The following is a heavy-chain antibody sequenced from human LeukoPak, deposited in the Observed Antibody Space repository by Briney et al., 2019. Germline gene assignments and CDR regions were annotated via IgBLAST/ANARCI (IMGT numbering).Heavy chain of an antibody. CDR3: AKGSGSGWYGWFAP. J-gene: IGHJ5*02. CDR1: ELHA. CDR2: ISRSGGST. Sequence: GGSLRLTCAASELHAMTWVRQGPGKGLEWVSAISRSGGSTYYADSVKGRFTISRDKSNNTMYLQMNSLRAEDTAVYFCAKGSGSGWYGWFAPWGQGTLVTVSS. D-gene: IGHD6-19*01. V-gene: IGHV3-23*01.